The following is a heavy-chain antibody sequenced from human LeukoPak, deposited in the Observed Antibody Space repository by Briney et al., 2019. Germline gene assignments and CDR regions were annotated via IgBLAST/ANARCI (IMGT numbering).Heavy chain of an antibody. CDR3: AREGLDY. CDR1: GYTFTSYD. CDR2: KNPSSGNT. V-gene: IGHV1-8*03. J-gene: IGHJ4*02. Sequence: ASVKVSCKASGYTFTSYDINWVRQATGQGLEWMGYKNPSSGNTVYAQKFQGRVTISINTSISTAYMELSSLRPEDTAVYYCAREGLDYWGQGTLVTVSS.